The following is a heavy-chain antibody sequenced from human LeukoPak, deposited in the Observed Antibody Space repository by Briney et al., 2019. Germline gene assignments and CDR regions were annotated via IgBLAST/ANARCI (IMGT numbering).Heavy chain of an antibody. Sequence: ASVKVSCKASGYTFSGYGISWVRQAPGQGLEWMGWISAYNGNTNYAQKLQGRVTMTTDTSTSTAYMELRSLRSDDTAVYYCAYLSDSIGYYYFDYWGQGNLVTVSS. CDR1: GYTFSGYG. D-gene: IGHD3-22*01. V-gene: IGHV1-18*01. CDR3: AYLSDSIGYYYFDY. J-gene: IGHJ4*02. CDR2: ISAYNGNT.